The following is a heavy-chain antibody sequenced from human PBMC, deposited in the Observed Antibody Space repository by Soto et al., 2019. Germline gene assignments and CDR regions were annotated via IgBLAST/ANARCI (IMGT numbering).Heavy chain of an antibody. CDR1: GGSISSGGYY. V-gene: IGHV4-31*03. J-gene: IGHJ2*01. D-gene: IGHD6-13*01. CDR3: ARDRIAAAGTVGWYFDL. CDR2: IYYSGST. Sequence: QVQLQESGPGLVKPSQTLSLTCTVSGGSISSGGYYWSWIRQHPGNGLEWIGYIYYSGSTYYNPSLKSRATIAVDTSKNHFSLKLSSVTAADTAVYYCARDRIAAAGTVGWYFDLWGRGTLVTVSS.